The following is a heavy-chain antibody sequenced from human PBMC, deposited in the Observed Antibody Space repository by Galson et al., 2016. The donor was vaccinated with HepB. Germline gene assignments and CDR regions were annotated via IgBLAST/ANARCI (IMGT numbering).Heavy chain of an antibody. CDR2: IWYDGSTK. D-gene: IGHD6-19*01. CDR1: GFTFDSYV. J-gene: IGHJ4*02. V-gene: IGHV3-33*01. Sequence: SLRLSCAASGFTFDSYVMHWVRQAPGKGLEWVAIIWYDGSTKYYADSVKGRFTISRDNSKSTLYLQMNSLRAEDTAMYICARDRFPSGWYVGDYWGQGTLVTVSS. CDR3: ARDRFPSGWYVGDY.